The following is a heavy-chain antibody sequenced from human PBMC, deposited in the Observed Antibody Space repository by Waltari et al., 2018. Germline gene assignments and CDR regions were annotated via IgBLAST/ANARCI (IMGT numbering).Heavy chain of an antibody. V-gene: IGHV3-7*01. Sequence: EVQVVASGGGWVQPGGSLRLSCEAAGFTFSSSWMTWVRQAPGKGLEWVANIKTDGSETYYVDSVKGRFTISRDNTKNSLYLQMSSLRAEDTAVYYCAIGGVETSWYWRYWGQGTLVTVSS. CDR3: AIGGVETSWYWRY. J-gene: IGHJ4*02. CDR2: IKTDGSET. D-gene: IGHD6-13*01. CDR1: GFTFSSSW.